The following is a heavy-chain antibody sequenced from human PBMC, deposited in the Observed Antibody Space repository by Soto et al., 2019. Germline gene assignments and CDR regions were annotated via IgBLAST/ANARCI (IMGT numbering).Heavy chain of an antibody. V-gene: IGHV3-33*01. J-gene: IGHJ6*02. CDR2: IWYDGSNK. CDR1: GFTFSSYG. D-gene: IGHD1-26*01. CDR3: ARDKGSGSYWDYYYGMDV. Sequence: GGSLRLSCAASGFTFSSYGMHWVRQAPGKGLEWVAVIWYDGSNKYYADSVKGRFTISRDNSKNTLYLQMNSLRAEDTAVYYCARDKGSGSYWDYYYGMDVWGQGTTVTVS.